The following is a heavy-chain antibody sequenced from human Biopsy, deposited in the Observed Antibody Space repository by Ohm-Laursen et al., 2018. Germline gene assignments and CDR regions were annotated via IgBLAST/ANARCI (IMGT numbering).Heavy chain of an antibody. D-gene: IGHD2/OR15-2a*01. J-gene: IGHJ6*02. CDR3: ARATNSTDWPYYYFYGMDV. V-gene: IGHV4-59*07. CDR2: IYYSGST. Sequence: SDTLSLTCTVSGGSISSDYWSWIRQTPGKGLEWIGYIYYSGSTNYNPSLKSRVTISVDTSKNQFSLRLNSVIAADTAVYYCARATNSTDWPYYYFYGMDVWGQGTTVTVSS. CDR1: GGSISSDY.